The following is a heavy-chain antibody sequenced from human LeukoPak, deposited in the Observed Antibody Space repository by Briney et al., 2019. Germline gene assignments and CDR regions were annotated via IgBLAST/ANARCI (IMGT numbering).Heavy chain of an antibody. Sequence: SETLSLTCTVSGGSVSDHYWSWIRQSPGKGLEWIGHIYYTGATSYNPSLKSRVTILIDRSKNRFFVKLNSVTAADTAVYYCARGAEAGPYYYYYYYMDVWGKGTTVTVSS. CDR2: IYYTGAT. CDR1: GGSVSDHY. D-gene: IGHD6-13*01. CDR3: ARGAEAGPYYYYYYYMDV. J-gene: IGHJ6*03. V-gene: IGHV4-59*02.